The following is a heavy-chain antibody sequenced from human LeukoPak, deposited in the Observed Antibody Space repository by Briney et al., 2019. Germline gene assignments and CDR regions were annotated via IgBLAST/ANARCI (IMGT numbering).Heavy chain of an antibody. CDR2: INWNGGST. CDR1: GFTFDEYG. V-gene: IGHV3-20*04. D-gene: IGHD2-21*02. Sequence: GGSLRLSCAASGFTFDEYGLSWVRQTPGKGLECVSGINWNGGSTPYADSVKGRFTISRDNAKNALYLQMNSLRAEDTAVYYCARTPGLLLPKFWGQGNLVTVSS. CDR3: ARTPGLLLPKF. J-gene: IGHJ4*02.